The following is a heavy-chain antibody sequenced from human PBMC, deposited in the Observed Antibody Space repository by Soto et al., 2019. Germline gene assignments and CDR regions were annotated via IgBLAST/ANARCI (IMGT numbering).Heavy chain of an antibody. Sequence: SEPLSVTCTVSTGSISSSSYYCCWIRQPPGKGLEWIGSIYYSVSTYYNPSLKSRVTISVDTSKNQFSLKLSSVTAADTAVYYCARRTYWFDPWGQGTLVTVSS. CDR3: ARRTYWFDP. CDR1: TGSISSSSYY. V-gene: IGHV4-39*01. J-gene: IGHJ5*02. D-gene: IGHD2-8*01. CDR2: IYYSVST.